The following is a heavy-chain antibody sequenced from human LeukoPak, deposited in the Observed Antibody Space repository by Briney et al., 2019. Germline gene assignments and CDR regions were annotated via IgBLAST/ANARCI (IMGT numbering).Heavy chain of an antibody. Sequence: GGSLRLSCAASGFTFSSYWMSWVRQAPGKGLEWVANIKEDGGEKYSVDSVKGRFTISRDNAMNSLYLQMNSLRAEDTAVYYCARDRYSYGYPDAFDIWGQGTMVTVSS. J-gene: IGHJ3*02. CDR2: IKEDGGEK. D-gene: IGHD5-18*01. V-gene: IGHV3-7*01. CDR1: GFTFSSYW. CDR3: ARDRYSYGYPDAFDI.